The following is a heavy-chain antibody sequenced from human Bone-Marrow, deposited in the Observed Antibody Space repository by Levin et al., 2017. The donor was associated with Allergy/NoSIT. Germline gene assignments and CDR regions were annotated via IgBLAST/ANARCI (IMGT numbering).Heavy chain of an antibody. CDR1: GFTFSSYA. V-gene: IGHV3-30-3*01. Sequence: GGSLRLSCAASGFTFSSYAMHWVRQAPGKGLEWVAVISYDGSNKYYADSVKGRFTISRDNSKNTLYLQMNSLRAEDTAVYYCAGGYYYDSSGYSGVQHWGQGTLVTVSS. CDR3: AGGYYYDSSGYSGVQH. D-gene: IGHD3-22*01. J-gene: IGHJ1*01. CDR2: ISYDGSNK.